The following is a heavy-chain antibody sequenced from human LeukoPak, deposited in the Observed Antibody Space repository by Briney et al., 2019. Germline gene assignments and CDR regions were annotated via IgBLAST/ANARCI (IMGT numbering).Heavy chain of an antibody. D-gene: IGHD3-10*01. Sequence: SETLSLTCTVSGGSISSGDYYWSWIRQPPGKGLEWIGYIYYSGSTYYNPSLKSRVTISVDTSKNQFSLKLSSVTAADTAVYYCASYSYGSGSYSGGFDYWGQGTLVTVSS. J-gene: IGHJ4*02. CDR1: GGSISSGDYY. CDR3: ASYSYGSGSYSGGFDY. V-gene: IGHV4-30-4*01. CDR2: IYYSGST.